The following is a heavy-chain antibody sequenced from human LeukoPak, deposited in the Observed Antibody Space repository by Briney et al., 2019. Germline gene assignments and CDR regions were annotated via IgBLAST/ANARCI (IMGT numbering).Heavy chain of an antibody. Sequence: GGSLRLSCAASGFTFSSYAMSWVRQAPGKGLEWVSSISGSGGSTYYADSVKGRFTISRDNSKNTLYLQMNSLRAEDTAVYYCARQYGENSPFDDWGQGTLVTVSS. CDR1: GFTFSSYA. D-gene: IGHD4-23*01. CDR3: ARQYGENSPFDD. J-gene: IGHJ4*02. CDR2: ISGSGGST. V-gene: IGHV3-23*01.